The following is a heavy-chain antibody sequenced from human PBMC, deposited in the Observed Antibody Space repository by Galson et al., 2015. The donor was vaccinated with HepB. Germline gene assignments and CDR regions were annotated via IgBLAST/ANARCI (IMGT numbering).Heavy chain of an antibody. D-gene: IGHD4-17*01. CDR1: GFTFSSYG. CDR2: ISNDGNHK. CDR3: AKPQDYDDYARGGLQH. V-gene: IGHV3-30*18. J-gene: IGHJ1*01. Sequence: SLRLSCAASGFTFSSYGMHWVRQAPGKGLEWVAVISNDGNHKYYGDSVKGRITISRDNSKNTLYLQMNSLRAEDTAVYYCAKPQDYDDYARGGLQHWGQGTLVTVSS.